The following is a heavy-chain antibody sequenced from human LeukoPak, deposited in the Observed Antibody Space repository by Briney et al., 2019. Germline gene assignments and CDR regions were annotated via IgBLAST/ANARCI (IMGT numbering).Heavy chain of an antibody. Sequence: GGSLRLSCSVSGFTFSTYVMHWARQAPGKGLEYVSAISSNGDNTYYADSVKGRFTISRDNSKNTPYLQMSSLRADDTAVYYCVRGTGYWGQGTLVTVSS. CDR1: GFTFSTYV. CDR2: ISSNGDNT. CDR3: VRGTGY. V-gene: IGHV3-64D*06. J-gene: IGHJ4*02.